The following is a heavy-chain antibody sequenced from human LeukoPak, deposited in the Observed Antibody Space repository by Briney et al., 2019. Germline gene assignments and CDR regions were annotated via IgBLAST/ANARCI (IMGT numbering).Heavy chain of an antibody. CDR2: INPNSGGT. CDR3: AREGGVNEGFDY. D-gene: IGHD3-16*01. CDR1: GYTFTSYY. Sequence: SLKVCCKASGYTFTSYYIHWVRQDPGQGLEWMGWINPNSGGTNYAQKFQGRVTMTRDTSISTAYMELSRLRSDDTAVYYCAREGGVNEGFDYWGQGTLVTVSS. V-gene: IGHV1-2*02. J-gene: IGHJ4*02.